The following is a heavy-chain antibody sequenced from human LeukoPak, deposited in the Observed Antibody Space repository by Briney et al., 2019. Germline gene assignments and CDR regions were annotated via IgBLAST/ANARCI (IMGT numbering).Heavy chain of an antibody. V-gene: IGHV4-61*01. J-gene: IGHJ4*02. CDR2: IYYSGST. Sequence: SETLSLTCTVSGGSVSSGSYYWSWIRQPPGKGLEWIGYIYYSGSTNYNPSLKSRVTISVDTSKNQFSLKLSSVTAADTAVYYWARDRRPSSVYHRIFASGGQETLATAPS. D-gene: IGHD3-22*01. CDR3: ARDRRPSSVYHRIFAS. CDR1: GGSVSSGSYY.